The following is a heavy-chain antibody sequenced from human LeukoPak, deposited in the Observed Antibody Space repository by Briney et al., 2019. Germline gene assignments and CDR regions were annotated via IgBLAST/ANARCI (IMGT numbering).Heavy chain of an antibody. V-gene: IGHV3-23*01. J-gene: IGHJ6*02. CDR3: AKDRQSIFYYYYGMDV. CDR1: GFTFSTYA. D-gene: IGHD2-21*01. Sequence: GGSLRLSCAASGFTFSTYAMSWVRQAPGKGLEWVSVISGGGGSTYYADSVKGRFTISRDNSKNTLYLQMNSLRVEDTAVYYCAKDRQSIFYYYYGMDVWGQGTTVTVSS. CDR2: ISGGGGST.